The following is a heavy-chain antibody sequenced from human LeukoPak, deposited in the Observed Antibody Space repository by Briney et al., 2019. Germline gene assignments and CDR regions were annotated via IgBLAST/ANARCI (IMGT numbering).Heavy chain of an antibody. V-gene: IGHV4-39*07. CDR3: ARRYYDSSGYYTG. Sequence: SETLSLTCTVSGGSISSSSYYWGWIRQPPGKGLEWIGSIYYSGSTYYNPSLKSRVTISVDTSKNQFSLKLSSVTAADTAVYYCARRYYDSSGYYTGWGQGTLVTVSS. CDR1: GGSISSSSYY. CDR2: IYYSGST. J-gene: IGHJ4*02. D-gene: IGHD3-22*01.